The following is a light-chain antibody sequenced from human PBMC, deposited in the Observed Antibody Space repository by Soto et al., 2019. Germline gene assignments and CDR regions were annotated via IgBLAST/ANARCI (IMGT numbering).Light chain of an antibody. CDR2: EVS. V-gene: IGLV2-8*01. J-gene: IGLJ2*01. CDR3: SSYAGSNNLGV. CDR1: SIDVGGYNY. Sequence: QSALTQPPSASGSPGQSVTISCTGTSIDVGGYNYSSWYQQHPGKAPKLMIYEVSKRPSGVPDRFSGSKSGNTASLAVSGLQAEYEADYYCSSYAGSNNLGVFGGGTKLTVL.